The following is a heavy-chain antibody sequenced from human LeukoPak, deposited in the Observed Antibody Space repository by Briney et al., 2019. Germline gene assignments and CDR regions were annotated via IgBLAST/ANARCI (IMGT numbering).Heavy chain of an antibody. CDR2: IKSDGSST. J-gene: IGHJ5*02. CDR1: GFTFSNYW. V-gene: IGHV3-74*01. Sequence: PGGSLRLSCAASGFTFSNYWMHWVRQAPGKGLVWVSRIKSDGSSTNYADSAKGRFTISRDNAKNSLYLQMNSLRAEDTAVYYCAREGCSGGSCYSFWFDPWGQGTLVTVSS. CDR3: AREGCSGGSCYSFWFDP. D-gene: IGHD2-15*01.